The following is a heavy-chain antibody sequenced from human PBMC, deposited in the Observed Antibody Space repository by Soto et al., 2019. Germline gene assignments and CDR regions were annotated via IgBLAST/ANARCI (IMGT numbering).Heavy chain of an antibody. V-gene: IGHV1-69*02. CDR2: IIPILGIA. CDR1: GGTFSSYT. Sequence: ASVKVSCKASGGTFSSYTISWVRQAPGQGLEWMGRIIPILGIANYAQKFQGRVTITADKSTSTAYMELSSLRSEDTAVYYCARVTAVAGGDNYWGQGTLVTVSS. D-gene: IGHD6-19*01. CDR3: ARVTAVAGGDNY. J-gene: IGHJ4*02.